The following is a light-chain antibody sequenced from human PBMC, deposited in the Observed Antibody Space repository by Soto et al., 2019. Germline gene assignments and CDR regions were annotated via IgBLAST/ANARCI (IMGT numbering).Light chain of an antibody. CDR1: QSISSSY. V-gene: IGKV3-20*01. J-gene: IGKJ2*01. CDR2: AAS. Sequence: EIVLPQSPGTLSLSPGEGGTLSCRASQSISSSYLAWYQQKPGQSPRLLIYAASSRATGIPDRFSGSGSGTDFTLTISRLEPEDFAVYYCQLYGGSHMFSFGQGTKLEIK. CDR3: QLYGGSHMFS.